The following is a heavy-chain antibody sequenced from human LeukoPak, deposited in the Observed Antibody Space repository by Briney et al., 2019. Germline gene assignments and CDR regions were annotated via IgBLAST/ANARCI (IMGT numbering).Heavy chain of an antibody. Sequence: PGGSLRLSCAASGFTFSSYSMNWVRQAPGKGLEWVSSISSSSSYIYYADSVKGRFTISRDNAKNSLYLQMNSLRAEDTAVYYCARDSWSMVRGVSDYYYMDAWGKGTTVTVSS. CDR2: ISSSSSYI. CDR3: ARDSWSMVRGVSDYYYMDA. V-gene: IGHV3-21*01. CDR1: GFTFSSYS. D-gene: IGHD3-10*01. J-gene: IGHJ6*03.